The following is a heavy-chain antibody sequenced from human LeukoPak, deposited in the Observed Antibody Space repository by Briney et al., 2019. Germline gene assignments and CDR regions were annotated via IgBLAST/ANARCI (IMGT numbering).Heavy chain of an antibody. J-gene: IGHJ4*02. CDR3: AKRRVAVAGDFDY. V-gene: IGHV3-23*01. CDR2: ISGSGGST. CDR1: GFTFSSYA. D-gene: IGHD6-19*01. Sequence: GGSLRLSCAASGFTFSSYAMSWVPQPSGKGLEWVSVISGSGGSTYYADSVKGRFTISRDNSKNTLYLQMNSLRAEDTAVYYCAKRRVAVAGDFDYWGQGTLVTVSS.